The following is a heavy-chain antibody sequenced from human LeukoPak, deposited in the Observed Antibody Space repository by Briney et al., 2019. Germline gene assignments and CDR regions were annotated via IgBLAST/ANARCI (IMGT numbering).Heavy chain of an antibody. CDR3: ARDWRLGRYHEYYFDY. D-gene: IGHD6-19*01. CDR1: GYTFTSYY. Sequence: ALVKVSCKASGYTFTSYYMHWVRQAPGQGLEWMGIINPSGGSTSYAQKFQGRVTMTRDTSTSTVYMELSSLRSEDTAVYYCARDWRLGRYHEYYFDYWGQGTLVTVSS. CDR2: INPSGGST. J-gene: IGHJ4*02. V-gene: IGHV1-46*01.